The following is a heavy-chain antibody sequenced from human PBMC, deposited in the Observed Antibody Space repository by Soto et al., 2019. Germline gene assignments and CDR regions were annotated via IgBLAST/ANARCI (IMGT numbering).Heavy chain of an antibody. CDR3: ARDRFIAARPGNWLDP. CDR2: IYYSGST. J-gene: IGHJ5*02. Sequence: QVQLQESGPGLVKPSQTLSLTCTVSGGSISSGGYYWSWIRQHPGKGLEWIGYIYYSGSTYYNPSLKSRVTISVDTSKNQFSLKLSSVTAADTAVYYCARDRFIAARPGNWLDPWGQGTLVTISS. V-gene: IGHV4-31*03. D-gene: IGHD6-6*01. CDR1: GGSISSGGYY.